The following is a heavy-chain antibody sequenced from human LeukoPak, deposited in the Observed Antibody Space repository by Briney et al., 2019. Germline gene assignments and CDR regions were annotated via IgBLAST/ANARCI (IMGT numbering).Heavy chain of an antibody. CDR1: GGSISSGSYY. CDR2: IYTSGST. Sequence: SETLSLTCTVSGGSISSGSYYWSWIRQPAGKGLEWIGRIYTSGSTNYNPSLKSRVTISVDTSKNQFSLKLSSVTAADTAVYYCASPLVDYYDSSGYYYFDYWGQGTLVTVSS. V-gene: IGHV4-61*02. J-gene: IGHJ4*02. D-gene: IGHD3-22*01. CDR3: ASPLVDYYDSSGYYYFDY.